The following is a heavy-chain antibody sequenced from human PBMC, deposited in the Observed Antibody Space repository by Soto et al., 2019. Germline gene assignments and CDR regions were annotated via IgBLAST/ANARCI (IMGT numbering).Heavy chain of an antibody. V-gene: IGHV1-69*08. CDR1: GGTFSSYT. Sequence: QVQLVQSGAEVKKPGSSVKVSCKASGGTFSSYTISWVRQAPGQGLEWMGRIIPILGIANYAQKFQGRVTITADKSTSTADMELSSLRSEDTAVYYCARDLGFGEGAHAFDIWGQGTMVTVSS. D-gene: IGHD3-10*01. J-gene: IGHJ3*02. CDR2: IIPILGIA. CDR3: ARDLGFGEGAHAFDI.